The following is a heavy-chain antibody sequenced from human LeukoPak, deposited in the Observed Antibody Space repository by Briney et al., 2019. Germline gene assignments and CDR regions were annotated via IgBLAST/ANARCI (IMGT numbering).Heavy chain of an antibody. CDR3: ASGHSGYELDYYYYYMDV. Sequence: PSETLSLTCAVYGGSFSGYYWNWIRQPPGKGLEWIGEINHSGSTKYSPSLKSRVTISVDTSKNQFSLKLSSVTAADTAVYYCASGHSGYELDYYYYYMDVWGKGTTVTVSS. J-gene: IGHJ6*03. V-gene: IGHV4-34*01. CDR2: INHSGST. CDR1: GGSFSGYY. D-gene: IGHD5-12*01.